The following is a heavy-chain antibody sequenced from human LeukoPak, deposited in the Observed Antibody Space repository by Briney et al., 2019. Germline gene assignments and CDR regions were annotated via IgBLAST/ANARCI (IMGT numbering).Heavy chain of an antibody. D-gene: IGHD5-12*01. CDR3: ARDGYSGSDAL. V-gene: IGHV4-39*07. CDR2: IYYSGNT. CDR1: GVSISSSNSY. Sequence: SETLSLTCTVSGVSISSSNSYWGWIRQPPGKGLEWIGSIYYSGNTYYNPSLKSRVTISVDTSKNQFSLKLSSVTAADTAVYYCARDGYSGSDALWGQGTLVTVSS. J-gene: IGHJ4*02.